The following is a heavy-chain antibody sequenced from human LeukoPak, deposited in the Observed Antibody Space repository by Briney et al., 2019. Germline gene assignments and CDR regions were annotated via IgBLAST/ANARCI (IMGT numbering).Heavy chain of an antibody. CDR2: ITASGTAM. J-gene: IGHJ4*02. CDR1: GFTFSSYS. Sequence: GGSLRLSCAASGFTFSSYSMNWVRQAPGKGLEWVSHITASGTAMFYADSVKGRLTISRDNAKNSLYLQMNSLRDEDTAVYYCASSGSYRFDYWGQGTLVTVSS. CDR3: ASSGSYRFDY. V-gene: IGHV3-48*02. D-gene: IGHD1-26*01.